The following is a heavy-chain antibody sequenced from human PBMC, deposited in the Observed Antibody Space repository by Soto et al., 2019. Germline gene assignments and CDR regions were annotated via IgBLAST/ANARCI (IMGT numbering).Heavy chain of an antibody. CDR3: ARQSPGYCSSTSCYYGTGYYYYYMDV. CDR1: GGSFSGYY. J-gene: IGHJ6*03. V-gene: IGHV4-34*01. Sequence: SETLSLTCAVYGGSFSGYYWSWIRQPPGKGLEWIGEINHSGSTNYNPSLKSRVTISVDTSKNQFSLKLSSVTAADTAVYYCARQSPGYCSSTSCYYGTGYYYYYMDVWGKGTTVTVSS. CDR2: INHSGST. D-gene: IGHD2-2*01.